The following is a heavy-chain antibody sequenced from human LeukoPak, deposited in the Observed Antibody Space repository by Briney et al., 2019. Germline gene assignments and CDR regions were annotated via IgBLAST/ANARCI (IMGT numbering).Heavy chain of an antibody. D-gene: IGHD4-17*01. Sequence: PSGTLSLTCAVSGYSISSGDYWGWIRQPPGKGLEWIGSVYYSGSTHYNPSLKSRVTISVDRSRNQFSLRLSSVTAADTAVYYCARNSTVTSPSTGYFDYWGQGTLATVSS. CDR1: GYSISSGDY. V-gene: IGHV4-38-2*01. CDR2: VYYSGST. J-gene: IGHJ4*02. CDR3: ARNSTVTSPSTGYFDY.